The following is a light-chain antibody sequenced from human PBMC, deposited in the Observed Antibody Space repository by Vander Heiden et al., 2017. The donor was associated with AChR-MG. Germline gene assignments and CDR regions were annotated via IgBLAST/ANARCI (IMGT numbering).Light chain of an antibody. Sequence: PGQTATLNCSGENLGVTYVCWYQQRPDQSHVLVIYPDRQRPPGIPDRCSGSNSGNTATLTSSGARAVDEADYYCQAGDSNDVVVGGGTKLTVL. CDR3: QAGDSNDVV. CDR1: NLGVTY. CDR2: PDR. J-gene: IGLJ2*01. V-gene: IGLV3-1*01.